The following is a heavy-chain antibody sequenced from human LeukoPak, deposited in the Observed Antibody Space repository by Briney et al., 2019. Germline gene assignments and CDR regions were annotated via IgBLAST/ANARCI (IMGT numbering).Heavy chain of an antibody. CDR3: AGLGSSWYNWFDP. CDR1: GGSLSGYY. Sequence: PSETLSLTCAVYGGSLSGYYWSWIRQPPGKGLEWIGEINHSGSTNYNPSLKSRVTISVDTSKNQFSLKLSSVTAADTAVYYCAGLGSSWYNWFDPWGQGTLVTVSS. CDR2: INHSGST. V-gene: IGHV4-34*01. J-gene: IGHJ5*02. D-gene: IGHD6-13*01.